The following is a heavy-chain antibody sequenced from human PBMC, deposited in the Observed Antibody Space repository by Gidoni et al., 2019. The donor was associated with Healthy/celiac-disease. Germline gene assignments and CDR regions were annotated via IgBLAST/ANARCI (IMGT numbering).Heavy chain of an antibody. Sequence: EVQLVESGGGLVQPGGSLRLSCAASGFTFSSYSMNWVRQAPGKGLEWVSYISSSSSTIYYADSVKGRFTISRDNAKNSLYLQMNSLRAEDTAVYYCARDGGSTVTTVYSEYFQHWGQGTLVTVSS. CDR3: ARDGGSTVTTVYSEYFQH. CDR1: GFTFSSYS. CDR2: ISSSSSTI. V-gene: IGHV3-48*01. J-gene: IGHJ1*01. D-gene: IGHD4-17*01.